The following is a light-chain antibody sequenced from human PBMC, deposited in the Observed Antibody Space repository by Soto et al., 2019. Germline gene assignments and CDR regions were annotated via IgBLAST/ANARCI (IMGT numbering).Light chain of an antibody. CDR3: QQCDNWPRT. V-gene: IGKV1-5*01. Sequence: DIQMTQSPSTLSASVGDRVIITCRASQSISSWLAWYQQKPGKAPNLLIYDASSLESGVPSRFSGSGSGTEFTLTISSLQSEDCAVYYCQQCDNWPRTFGQGTKVDIK. CDR1: QSISSW. CDR2: DAS. J-gene: IGKJ1*01.